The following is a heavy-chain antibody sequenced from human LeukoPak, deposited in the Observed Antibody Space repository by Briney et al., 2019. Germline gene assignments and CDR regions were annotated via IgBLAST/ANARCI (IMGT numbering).Heavy chain of an antibody. CDR2: IRSKAYGGTT. Sequence: GGSLRLSCTASGFTFGDYAMSWFRQAPGKGLEWVGFIRSKAYGGTTEYAASVKGRFTISRDDSKSIAYLQMNSLKTEDTAVYYCTRGNIVVVTATVDAFDIWGQGTMVTVSS. V-gene: IGHV3-49*03. CDR1: GFTFGDYA. D-gene: IGHD2-21*02. CDR3: TRGNIVVVTATVDAFDI. J-gene: IGHJ3*02.